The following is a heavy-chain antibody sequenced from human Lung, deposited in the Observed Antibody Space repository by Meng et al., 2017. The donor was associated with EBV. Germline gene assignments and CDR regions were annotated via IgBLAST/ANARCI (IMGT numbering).Heavy chain of an antibody. D-gene: IGHD5/OR15-5a*01. Sequence: LQLPEPVPGQVKHSETPSLPSTVSGGSISNFYYWGWTRQPPGRGLEWIGSVHYSGSTYYSPSLKSRITVSVDTSKNQFSLRLTSVTAADTAVYYCARPFPSIVSPRLDPFGDWGQGTLVTVSS. CDR2: VHYSGST. CDR1: GGSISNFYY. J-gene: IGHJ4*02. CDR3: ARPFPSIVSPRLDPFGD. V-gene: IGHV4-39*01.